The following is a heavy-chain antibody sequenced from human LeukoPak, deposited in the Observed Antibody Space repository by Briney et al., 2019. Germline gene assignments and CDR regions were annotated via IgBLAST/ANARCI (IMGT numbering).Heavy chain of an antibody. D-gene: IGHD2-15*01. CDR2: INPNSGGT. CDR3: ASLDIVVVVAATQEDAFDI. Sequence: VASVKVSCKASGYTFTGYYMHWVRQAPGQGLEWMGWINPNSGGTNYAQKFQGRVTMTRDTSISTAYMELSRLRSDDTAVYYCASLDIVVVVAATQEDAFDIWGQGTMVTVSS. CDR1: GYTFTGYY. V-gene: IGHV1-2*02. J-gene: IGHJ3*02.